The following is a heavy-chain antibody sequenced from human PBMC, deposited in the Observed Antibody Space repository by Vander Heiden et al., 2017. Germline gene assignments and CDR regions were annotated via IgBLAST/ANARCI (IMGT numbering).Heavy chain of an antibody. CDR1: GFTFSSYA. CDR2: ISGSGVST. Sequence: EVQLLESGGGLVQPGGSLRLSCAASGFTFSSYAMSCVRQAPGEGLAWVSAISGSGVSTYYADSVKGRFTISRDNSKNTLYLQMNSLRAEDTAVYYCAKGGLAYYYYGMDVWGQGTTVTVSS. J-gene: IGHJ6*02. CDR3: AKGGLAYYYYGMDV. D-gene: IGHD6-19*01. V-gene: IGHV3-23*01.